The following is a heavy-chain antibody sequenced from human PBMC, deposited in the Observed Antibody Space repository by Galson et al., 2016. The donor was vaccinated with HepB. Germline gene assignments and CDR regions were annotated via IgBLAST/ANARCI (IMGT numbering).Heavy chain of an antibody. Sequence: SVKVSCKASGFTFTSSAVQWVRQARGQRLEWIGWIVVGSGNRKYAQKFQERVTITRDMSTSTAYMEPSSLRSEDTAVYYCAAAGATGTTGYYYYGMDVWGQGTTVTVSS. CDR3: AAAGATGTTGYYYYGMDV. V-gene: IGHV1-58*01. J-gene: IGHJ6*02. D-gene: IGHD1-1*01. CDR1: GFTFTSSA. CDR2: IVVGSGNR.